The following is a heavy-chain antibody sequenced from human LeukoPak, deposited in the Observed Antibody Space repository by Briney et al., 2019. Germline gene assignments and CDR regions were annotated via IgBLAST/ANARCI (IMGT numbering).Heavy chain of an antibody. CDR1: GFTFSSYA. V-gene: IGHV3-23*01. J-gene: IGHJ3*02. CDR2: ITGSGGTT. Sequence: SGGSLRLSCGASGFTFSSYAMSWVRQAPGKGLEWVSDITGSGGTTFYPDSVKGRFTISRDNSKKTLYLQMNSLRDEDTAVYYCAKDLSSTWPDAFDIWGQGTMVTVSS. D-gene: IGHD6-13*01. CDR3: AKDLSSTWPDAFDI.